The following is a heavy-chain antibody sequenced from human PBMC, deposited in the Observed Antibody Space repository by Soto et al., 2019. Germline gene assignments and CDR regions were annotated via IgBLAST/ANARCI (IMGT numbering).Heavy chain of an antibody. Sequence: GSLRLSCAASGFTFSSYWMSWVRQAPGKGLEGVANIKQDGSEKYYVDSVKGRFTISRDNAKNSLYLQMNSLRVEDTAVYYCAREYDFWSGPDYYYYYGMDVWGQGTTVTVSS. D-gene: IGHD3-3*01. CDR1: GFTFSSYW. V-gene: IGHV3-7*01. J-gene: IGHJ6*02. CDR3: AREYDFWSGPDYYYYYGMDV. CDR2: IKQDGSEK.